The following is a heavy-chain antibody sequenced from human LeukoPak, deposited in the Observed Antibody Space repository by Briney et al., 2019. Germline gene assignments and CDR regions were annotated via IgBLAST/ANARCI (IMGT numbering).Heavy chain of an antibody. Sequence: ASVKVSCKASGYTFTNFEVNWVRQAAGQGLEWMGWMNPNSGNSGFAQKFQGRVTITSDNSISTAYVEVSGLTPDDTAVYFCARVAPQWLAPIDYWGQGTLVIVSS. D-gene: IGHD6-19*01. J-gene: IGHJ4*02. V-gene: IGHV1-8*03. CDR1: GYTFTNFE. CDR3: ARVAPQWLAPIDY. CDR2: MNPNSGNS.